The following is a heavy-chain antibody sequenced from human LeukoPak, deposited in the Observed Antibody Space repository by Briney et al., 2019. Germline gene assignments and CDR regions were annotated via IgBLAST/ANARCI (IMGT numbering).Heavy chain of an antibody. CDR3: AIVMAATEAFDI. CDR1: GFTFSNFA. J-gene: IGHJ3*02. Sequence: GGSLRLSCAASGFTFSNFAMHWVRQAPGKGLEWVAVISSDGSSKFYADFVKGRFTITRDNSENTLYLQMNSLRPEDTAVYYCAIVMAATEAFDIWGQGTMVTVSS. D-gene: IGHD2-8*01. V-gene: IGHV3-30-3*01. CDR2: ISSDGSSK.